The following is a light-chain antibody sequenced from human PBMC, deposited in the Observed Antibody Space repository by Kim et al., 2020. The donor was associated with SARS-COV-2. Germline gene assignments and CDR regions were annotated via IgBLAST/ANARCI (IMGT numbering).Light chain of an antibody. CDR2: AAS. CDR1: RGIRNY. Sequence: ASVGDRVTITCRASRGIRNYLAWYQQKPGKVPEILFYAASNLQSGVPSRFSGSGSGTDFTLTISSLQPEDVATYYCQKYDNAPWTFGQGTKVDIK. V-gene: IGKV1-27*01. CDR3: QKYDNAPWT. J-gene: IGKJ1*01.